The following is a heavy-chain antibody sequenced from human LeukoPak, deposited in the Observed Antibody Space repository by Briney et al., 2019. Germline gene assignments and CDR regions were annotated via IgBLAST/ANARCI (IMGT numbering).Heavy chain of an antibody. V-gene: IGHV6-1*01. Sequence: SQTLSLTCAISGGSVSSNSAAWNWFRQSPSRGLEWLGRTFYTSKWFNDYAVSVKSRITINPDTSKTQISLHLSSVTPEDTAVYYCARRRYYDYSGYFDYWGQGTLVTVSS. D-gene: IGHD3-16*01. J-gene: IGHJ4*02. CDR3: ARRRYYDYSGYFDY. CDR2: TFYTSKWFN. CDR1: GGSVSSNSAA.